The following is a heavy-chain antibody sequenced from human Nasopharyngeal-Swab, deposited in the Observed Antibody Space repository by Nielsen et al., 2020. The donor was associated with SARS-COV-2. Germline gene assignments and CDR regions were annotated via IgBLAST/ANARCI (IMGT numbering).Heavy chain of an antibody. Sequence: ASVKVSCKASGYTFTSYDINWVRQATGQGLEWMGWMNPNSGNTGYAQKFQGRVTMTRNTSISTAYMELSSLRSEDTAVYYCARDRGAVARNYYYYGMDVWGQGTTVTVSS. CDR3: ARDRGAVARNYYYYGMDV. D-gene: IGHD6-19*01. CDR1: GYTFTSYD. J-gene: IGHJ6*02. CDR2: MNPNSGNT. V-gene: IGHV1-8*01.